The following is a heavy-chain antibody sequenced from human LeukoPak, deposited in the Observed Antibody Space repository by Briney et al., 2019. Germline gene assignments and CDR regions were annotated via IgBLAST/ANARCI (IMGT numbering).Heavy chain of an antibody. J-gene: IGHJ5*02. CDR3: ARGDGADGYLST. Sequence: SETLSLTCTVSGGSFGSYYLSWIRQSPGKGLEWIGFMFYTGSTNYNPSVMSRVSISRDASKNHFSLKLNSLTAADTALYFCARGDGADGYLSTWGQGILVIVSS. CDR2: MFYTGST. CDR1: GGSFGSYY. V-gene: IGHV4-59*01. D-gene: IGHD4/OR15-4a*01.